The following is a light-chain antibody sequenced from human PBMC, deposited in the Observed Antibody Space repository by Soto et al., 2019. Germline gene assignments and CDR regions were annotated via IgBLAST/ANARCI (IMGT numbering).Light chain of an antibody. CDR2: GNS. CDR3: QSYDSSLSGDV. V-gene: IGLV1-40*01. J-gene: IGLJ1*01. Sequence: QSVLTQPPSVSGAPGQRVTLSCTGSSSNIGAGYDGHWYQQLPGTAPKLLIYGNSNRPSGVPDRFSGSKSGTSASLAITGLQAEDEADYYCQSYDSSLSGDVFGTGTKVTVL. CDR1: SSNIGAGYD.